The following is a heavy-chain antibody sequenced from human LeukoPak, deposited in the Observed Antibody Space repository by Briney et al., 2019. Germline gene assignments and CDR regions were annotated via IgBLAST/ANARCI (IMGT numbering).Heavy chain of an antibody. CDR1: GFTLSSYA. CDR3: AKRSAGSAAWYSLHYDF. V-gene: IGHV3-23*01. D-gene: IGHD6-13*01. Sequence: GGSLRLSCAASGFTLSSYAMTWVRQAPGRGLEWVSSVDGGGGGTYYADSVKGRFTISRDNSKDTLYLQMNGLRAEDTAVYFCAKRSAGSAAWYSLHYDFWGQGTLVTVSS. J-gene: IGHJ4*02. CDR2: VDGGGGGT.